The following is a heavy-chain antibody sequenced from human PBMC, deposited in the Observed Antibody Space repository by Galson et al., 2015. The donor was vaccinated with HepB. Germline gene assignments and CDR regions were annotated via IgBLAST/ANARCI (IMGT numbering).Heavy chain of an antibody. CDR2: ITPRGGST. CDR3: ASSWVAPPGYYYYGMDV. CDR1: GYTFTSYH. V-gene: IGHV1-46*01. Sequence: SVKVSCKASGYTFTSYHMHWVRQAPGQGLEWMGIITPRGGSTTYAQKLQGRVTMTRDTSTSTVYMELSSLRSEDTAVYYCASSWVAPPGYYYYGMDVWGQGTTVTVSS. J-gene: IGHJ6*02. D-gene: IGHD2-15*01.